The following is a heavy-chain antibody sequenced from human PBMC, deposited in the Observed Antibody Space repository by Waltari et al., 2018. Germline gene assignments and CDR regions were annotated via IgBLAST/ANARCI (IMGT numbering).Heavy chain of an antibody. J-gene: IGHJ6*02. CDR2: IFTSGIT. D-gene: IGHD3-9*01. V-gene: IGHV4-61*02. CDR3: ARDEARYYDIMTGGGYYGLDV. CDR1: GGSISSGSVY. Sequence: QVQLQESGPGLVRPSQTLSLTCTVSGGSISSGSVYWTWIRQPAGKGLEWVGHIFTSGITKYNPSLKSRVSVSLDTSENQFSLRLSSVTAADTAVYYCARDEARYYDIMTGGGYYGLDVWGQGTTVTVSS.